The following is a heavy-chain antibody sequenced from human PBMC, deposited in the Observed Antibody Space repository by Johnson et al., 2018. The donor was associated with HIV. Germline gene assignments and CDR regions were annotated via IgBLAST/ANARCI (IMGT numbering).Heavy chain of an antibody. CDR3: ARVVRGSNGWRGAFDI. D-gene: IGHD6-19*01. V-gene: IGHV3-20*04. CDR1: GFNFDDHS. J-gene: IGHJ3*02. CDR2: ITWNGDSA. Sequence: EVQLVESGGGVVRPGGSLRLSCADSGFNFDDHSMSWVRQAPGKGLEWVSVITWNGDSAGYADSVQGRFTISRDNAKNSLYLQMNSLRAEDTAFYYCARVVRGSNGWRGAFDIWGQGTKVTVAS.